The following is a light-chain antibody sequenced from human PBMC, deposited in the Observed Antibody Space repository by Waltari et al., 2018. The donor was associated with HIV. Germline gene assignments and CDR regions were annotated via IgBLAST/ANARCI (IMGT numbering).Light chain of an antibody. CDR2: RNN. J-gene: IGLJ2*01. CDR1: DSNIGSNN. CDR3: AAWDDSLNGPV. Sequence: QSVLTQSPSASGTPGQRVTISCSGSDSNIGSNNVHWYQQVPGTAPKLLIYRNNRRPSGVPDRFSGSKSGASASLTISGLQSEDEADYYCAAWDDSLNGPVFGGGTRLTVL. V-gene: IGLV1-44*01.